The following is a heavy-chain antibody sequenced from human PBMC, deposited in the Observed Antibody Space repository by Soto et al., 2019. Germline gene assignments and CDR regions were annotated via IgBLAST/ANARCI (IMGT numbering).Heavy chain of an antibody. D-gene: IGHD6-13*01. J-gene: IGHJ6*02. V-gene: IGHV1-69*12. Sequence: QVQLVQSGAEVKKPGSSVKVSCKASGGTFSSYAISWVRQAPGQGLEWMGGIIPIFGTANYAQKFQGRVTITADESTSTAYMELSSLRSEDTAVYYCAGSFIAAAGSTHYGMDVWGQGTTVTVSS. CDR1: GGTFSSYA. CDR3: AGSFIAAAGSTHYGMDV. CDR2: IIPIFGTA.